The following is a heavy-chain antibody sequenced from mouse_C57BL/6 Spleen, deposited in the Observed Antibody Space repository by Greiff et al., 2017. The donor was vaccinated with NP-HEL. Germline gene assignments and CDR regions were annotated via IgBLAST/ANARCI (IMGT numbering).Heavy chain of an antibody. CDR1: GYTFTSYW. CDR2: IDPNSGGT. CDR3: ARERTTVVAYYFDY. J-gene: IGHJ2*01. D-gene: IGHD1-1*01. Sequence: QVHVKQPGAELVKPGASVKLSCKASGYTFTSYWMHWVKQRPGRGLEWIGRIDPNSGGTKYNEKFKSKATLTVDKPSSTAYMQLSSLTSEDSAVYYCARERTTVVAYYFDYWGQGTTLTVSS. V-gene: IGHV1-72*01.